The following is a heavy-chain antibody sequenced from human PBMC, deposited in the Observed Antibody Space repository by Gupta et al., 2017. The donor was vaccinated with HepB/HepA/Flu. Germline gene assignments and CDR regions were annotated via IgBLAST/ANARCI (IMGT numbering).Heavy chain of an antibody. CDR3: ARGGLGSSWYVWYFDL. CDR1: GGSMTGYY. J-gene: IGHJ2*01. CDR2: IYTSGST. V-gene: IGHV4-4*07. Sequence: QVQLQESGPGLVKPSETLSLTCTVSGGSMTGYYWNWIRQPAGKGLEWIGRIYTSGSTNYNPSLKSRVTMSVDTSTNQFSLELRSVTAADTAVYYCARGGLGSSWYVWYFDLWGRGTLVTDSS. D-gene: IGHD6-13*01.